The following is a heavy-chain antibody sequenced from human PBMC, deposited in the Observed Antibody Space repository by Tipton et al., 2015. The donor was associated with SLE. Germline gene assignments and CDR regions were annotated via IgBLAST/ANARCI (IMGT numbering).Heavy chain of an antibody. D-gene: IGHD6-13*01. Sequence: TLSLTCTVSGGSISSHYWSWIRQPPGKGLEWIGSIYHSGSTYYNPSLQSRVTISVDTSKNQFSLKLSSVTAADTAVYYCAREGAAAGHFDYWGQGTLVTVSS. J-gene: IGHJ4*02. CDR2: IYHSGST. V-gene: IGHV4-59*11. CDR3: AREGAAAGHFDY. CDR1: GGSISSHY.